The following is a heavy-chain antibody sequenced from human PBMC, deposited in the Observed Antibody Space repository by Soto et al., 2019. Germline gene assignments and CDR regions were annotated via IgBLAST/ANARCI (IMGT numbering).Heavy chain of an antibody. CDR1: VHKLTKLS. V-gene: IGHV1-24*01. J-gene: IGHJ5*02. D-gene: IGHD2-15*01. Sequence: SVKASCKFSVHKLTKLSIYCMRQSPGTGLECMGGFDPKDGLPVYAQNFEGRVTMTEDASTDTAYLEVENLRSEDTAVYFCATVVGLGRYYFDAWGQGSLVSVSA. CDR3: ATVVGLGRYYFDA. CDR2: FDPKDGLP.